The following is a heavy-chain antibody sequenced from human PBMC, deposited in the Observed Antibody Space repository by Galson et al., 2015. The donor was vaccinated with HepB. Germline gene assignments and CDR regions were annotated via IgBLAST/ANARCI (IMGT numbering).Heavy chain of an antibody. CDR3: ARDEPSGSYRFDS. V-gene: IGHV3-7*01. Sequence: SLRLSCAASGFTFSSYWMSWVRQAPGKGLEWVANIRQDGSEKYYVDSVKGRFTISRDNAKNSLYLQMNSLSAEDTAVYYCARDEPSGSYRFDSWGQAALFTVSS. CDR2: IRQDGSEK. CDR1: GFTFSSYW. J-gene: IGHJ4*02. D-gene: IGHD1-26*01.